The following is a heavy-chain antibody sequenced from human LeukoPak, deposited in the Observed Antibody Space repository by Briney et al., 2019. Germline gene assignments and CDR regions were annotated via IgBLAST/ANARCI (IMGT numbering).Heavy chain of an antibody. V-gene: IGHV1-18*01. CDR1: GYTFTSYG. CDR2: ISAYNGNT. CDR3: ARDTGPSGYDGFDY. J-gene: IGHJ4*02. Sequence: ASVKVSCKASGYTFTSYGISWVRQAPGQGLEWMGWISAYNGNTNYAQKLQGRVTVTTDTSTSTAYMELRSLRSDDTAVYYCARDTGPSGYDGFDYWGQGTLVTVSS. D-gene: IGHD5-12*01.